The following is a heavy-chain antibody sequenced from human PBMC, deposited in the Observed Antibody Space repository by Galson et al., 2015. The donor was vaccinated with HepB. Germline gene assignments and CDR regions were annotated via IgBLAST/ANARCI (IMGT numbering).Heavy chain of an antibody. J-gene: IGHJ6*02. CDR1: GFTFSSYW. V-gene: IGHV3-74*01. D-gene: IGHD2-2*01. CDR3: ARAGVPAAMDV. CDR2: INSDGSKT. Sequence: SLRLSCAASGFTFSSYWMHWVRQAPGKGLVWVSRINSDGSKTSYADSVKGRFTISRDNAKNTLYLQMNSLSAEDTAVYYCARAGVPAAMDVWGQGTTVIVSS.